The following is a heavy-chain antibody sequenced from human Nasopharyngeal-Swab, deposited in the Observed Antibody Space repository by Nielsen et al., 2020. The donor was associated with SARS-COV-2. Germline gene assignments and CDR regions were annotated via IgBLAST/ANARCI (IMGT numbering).Heavy chain of an antibody. CDR3: ARDTWDIVVVPAAAGDAFDI. CDR1: GFTFSSYS. Sequence: ETLSLTCAASGFTFSSYSMNWVRQAPGKGLEWVSYISSSSSTIYYADSVKGRFTISRDNAKNSLYLQMNSLRAEDTAVYYCARDTWDIVVVPAAAGDAFDIWGQGTMVTVSS. V-gene: IGHV3-48*01. CDR2: ISSSSSTI. D-gene: IGHD2-2*01. J-gene: IGHJ3*02.